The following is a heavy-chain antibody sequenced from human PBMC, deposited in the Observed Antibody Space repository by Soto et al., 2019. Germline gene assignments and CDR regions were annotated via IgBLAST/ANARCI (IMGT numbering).Heavy chain of an antibody. CDR2: VKDGGHT. Sequence: QVQLQQWGAGLLKPSETLSLNCAVTGGSLSGYYWSWIRQPPGKGLEWIGEVKDGGHTNYSPSRRGRVTISSDTSNNQFPLRLTSVTAADTGVYYCARGQEGVVATHWDQGSLVTVSS. D-gene: IGHD5-12*01. V-gene: IGHV4-34*01. J-gene: IGHJ4*02. CDR3: ARGQEGVVATH. CDR1: GGSLSGYY.